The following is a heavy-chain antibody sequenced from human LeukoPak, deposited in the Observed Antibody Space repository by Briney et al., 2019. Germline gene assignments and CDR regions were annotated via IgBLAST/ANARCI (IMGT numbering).Heavy chain of an antibody. V-gene: IGHV4-39*01. Sequence: SETLYLTCTVSGGSISSSSYYWGWIRQPPGKGLEWIGSIYYSGSTYYNPSLKSRVTISVDTSKNQFSLKLSSVTAADTAVYYCARHVHDYVWGSYRQNFDSWGQGTLVTVSS. D-gene: IGHD3-16*02. CDR1: GGSISSSSYY. J-gene: IGHJ4*02. CDR3: ARHVHDYVWGSYRQNFDS. CDR2: IYYSGST.